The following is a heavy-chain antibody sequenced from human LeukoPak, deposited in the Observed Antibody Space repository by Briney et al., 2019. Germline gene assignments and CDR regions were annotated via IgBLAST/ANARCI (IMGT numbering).Heavy chain of an antibody. CDR2: IKQEGSEK. Sequence: PGGSLRLSCAASGFTFSSFWMSWVRQAPGKGLEWVANIKQEGSEKYYVDSVKGRFTISRDNAKNSLYLQMNSLRAEDTAVYYCARVRYDYVWGSYTHFDYWGQGTLVTVSS. CDR1: GFTFSSFW. CDR3: ARVRYDYVWGSYTHFDY. D-gene: IGHD3-16*01. J-gene: IGHJ4*02. V-gene: IGHV3-7*01.